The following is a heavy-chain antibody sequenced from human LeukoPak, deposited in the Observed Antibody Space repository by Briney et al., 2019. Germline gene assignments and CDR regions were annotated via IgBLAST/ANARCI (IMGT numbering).Heavy chain of an antibody. J-gene: IGHJ4*02. Sequence: GGSLRLLWSASGINFSSYAMHWVRQAPGKGAEWVAVISYDGSNKYYADSVKGRFTISRDNSKNTLYLQMNSLRAEDTAVYYCARGGGYCGGDCYGIDYWGQGTLVTVSS. D-gene: IGHD2-21*01. CDR2: ISYDGSNK. V-gene: IGHV3-30-3*01. CDR1: GINFSSYA. CDR3: ARGGGYCGGDCYGIDY.